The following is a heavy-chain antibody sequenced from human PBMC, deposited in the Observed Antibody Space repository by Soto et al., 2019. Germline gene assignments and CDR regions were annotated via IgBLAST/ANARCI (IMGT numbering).Heavy chain of an antibody. J-gene: IGHJ4*02. D-gene: IGHD3-10*01. CDR1: GDSVSSNSAA. CDR2: TYYRSKWYN. V-gene: IGHV6-1*01. CDR3: ARTLRWHGVKYFDY. Sequence: PQTLSLTCALSGDSVSSNSAAWKWIWLSPPRGHEWLDRTYYRSKWYNDHAVSEKSRITINPDTSKSHFCLQLNSVTPEDTAVYYCARTLRWHGVKYFDYRSQGTLVTVSS.